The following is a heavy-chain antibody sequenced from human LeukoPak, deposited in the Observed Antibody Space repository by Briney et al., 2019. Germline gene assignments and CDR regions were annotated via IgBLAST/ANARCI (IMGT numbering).Heavy chain of an antibody. CDR2: ISYDASNK. V-gene: IGHV3-30*16. CDR3: ARDRYYDSSGYNRGANYFDY. CDR1: GFTFSTYA. D-gene: IGHD3-22*01. J-gene: IGHJ4*02. Sequence: EAGGSLTLSCAASGFTFSTYAMRWVRQAPGKGLEWVAVISYDASNKYYADSVEGRFTISRDNSKNTLYLQMNSLRAEDTAVYYCARDRYYDSSGYNRGANYFDYWGQGTLVPVSS.